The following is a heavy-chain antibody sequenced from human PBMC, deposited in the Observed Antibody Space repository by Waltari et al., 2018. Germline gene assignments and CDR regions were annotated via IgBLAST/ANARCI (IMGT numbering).Heavy chain of an antibody. J-gene: IGHJ4*02. Sequence: VKLVESGGGVALAGRCLSLCWSGSGFMFRKYGMHWVGQDPGKGLEWVAVIWYDGSNKYYAESGKGRFTVTRDNSKNTVYLQMNSLRVEDTAVYYCAIPAVQWLVGLGYWGQGTLVTVSS. V-gene: IGHV3-33*08. D-gene: IGHD6-19*01. CDR1: GFMFRKYG. CDR3: AIPAVQWLVGLGY. CDR2: IWYDGSNK.